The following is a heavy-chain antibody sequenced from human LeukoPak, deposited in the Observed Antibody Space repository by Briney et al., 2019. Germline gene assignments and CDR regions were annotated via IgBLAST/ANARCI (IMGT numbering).Heavy chain of an antibody. J-gene: IGHJ3*02. CDR3: ARDKVGRLVI. D-gene: IGHD3-10*01. CDR1: GGSISSSSYY. Sequence: SETLSLTCTVSGGSISSSSYYCGWIRQPPGKGLEWIGSIYYSGSTYYNPSLKSRVTISVDTSKNQFSLKLSSVTAADTAVYYCARDKVGRLVIWGQGTMVTVSS. V-gene: IGHV4-39*07. CDR2: IYYSGST.